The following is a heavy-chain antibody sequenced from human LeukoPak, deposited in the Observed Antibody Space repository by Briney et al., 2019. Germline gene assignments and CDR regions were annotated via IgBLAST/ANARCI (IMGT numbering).Heavy chain of an antibody. V-gene: IGHV3-23*01. J-gene: IGHJ5*02. CDR2: ISGTGGNT. D-gene: IGHD6-13*01. CDR3: AKLPDYSTWGGRFEP. CDR1: GFTFRMYA. Sequence: PGGSLRLSCAASGFTFRMYAMSWVRQAPGKGLEWVSSISGTGGNTYYADSVKDRFTISRDNSKNTLHLQMNSLVEDTAVYYCAKLPDYSTWGGRFEPWGQGTLVTVSS.